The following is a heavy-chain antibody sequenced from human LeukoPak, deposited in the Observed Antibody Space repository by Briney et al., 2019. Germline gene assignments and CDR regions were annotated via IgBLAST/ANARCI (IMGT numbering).Heavy chain of an antibody. CDR2: IKQDGSEK. D-gene: IGHD3-10*01. J-gene: IGHJ4*02. CDR3: ARGKGLDY. CDR1: GFTFTTYW. V-gene: IGHV3-7*01. Sequence: GGSLRLSCAPSGFTFTTYWMSWVRQAPGKGLEWVANIKQDGSEKYYVDSVKGRFTIARDNAENSRYLQMSSLRAEDTAVYYCARGKGLDYWGQGTPVTVSS.